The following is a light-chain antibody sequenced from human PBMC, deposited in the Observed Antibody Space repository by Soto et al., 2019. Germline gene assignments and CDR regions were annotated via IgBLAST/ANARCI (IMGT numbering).Light chain of an antibody. Sequence: MYLSPSTLSAKEGDTVTVTCRASQSVSGWLAWYQQKPGKAPKLLIYKASTLKSGVPSRFSGSGSGTEFTLTISSLQPDDFATYYCQLYNSYSEAFGQG. CDR2: KAS. CDR3: QLYNSYSEA. J-gene: IGKJ1*01. CDR1: QSVSGW. V-gene: IGKV1-5*03.